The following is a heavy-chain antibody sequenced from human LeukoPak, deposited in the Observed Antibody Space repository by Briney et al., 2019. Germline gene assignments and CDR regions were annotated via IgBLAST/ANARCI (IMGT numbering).Heavy chain of an antibody. CDR3: ARQQLGAFDI. CDR2: IYTTGST. Sequence: SETLSLTCAVYGGSFSGYYWSWIRQPAGKGLEWIGRIYTTGSTNYNPSLKSRVTMSVDTSKNQFSLKLSSVTAADTAVYYCARQQLGAFDIWGQGTMVTVSS. V-gene: IGHV4-59*10. D-gene: IGHD6-13*01. J-gene: IGHJ3*02. CDR1: GGSFSGYY.